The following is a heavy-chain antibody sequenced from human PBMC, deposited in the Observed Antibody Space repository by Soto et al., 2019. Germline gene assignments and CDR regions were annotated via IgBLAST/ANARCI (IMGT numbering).Heavy chain of an antibody. D-gene: IGHD6-19*01. V-gene: IGHV3-30-3*01. Sequence: PGGSLRLSCAASGFTFSDFEMNWVRQAPGKGLEWVAVISYDGSNKYYADSVKGRFTISRDNSKNTLYLQMNSLRAEDTAVYYCARGRYSSGWYDAFDIWGQGTMVTVSS. CDR2: ISYDGSNK. J-gene: IGHJ3*02. CDR1: GFTFSDFE. CDR3: ARGRYSSGWYDAFDI.